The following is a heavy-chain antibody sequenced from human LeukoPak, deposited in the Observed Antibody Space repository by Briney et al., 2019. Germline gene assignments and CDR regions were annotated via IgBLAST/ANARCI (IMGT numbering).Heavy chain of an antibody. D-gene: IGHD6-13*01. V-gene: IGHV3-21*01. J-gene: IGHJ4*02. CDR2: TSSSSSYI. Sequence: GGSLRLSCAASGFTFSSYSMNWVRQAPGKGLEWVSSTSSSSSYIYYADSVNGRFTISRDNAKNSLYLQMNSLRAEDTAVYYCARALPSYSSSWYGGFSVGGFDYWGQGTLVTVSS. CDR1: GFTFSSYS. CDR3: ARALPSYSSSWYGGFSVGGFDY.